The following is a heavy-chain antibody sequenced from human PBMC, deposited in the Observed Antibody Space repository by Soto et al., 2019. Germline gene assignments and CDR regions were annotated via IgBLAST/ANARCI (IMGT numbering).Heavy chain of an antibody. CDR3: AKGDNLGPRTGYAFDP. V-gene: IGHV6-1*01. CDR1: GDSVSSNTAS. Sequence: SPTLSLTCAISGDSVSSNTASCNWIRQSPSRGLEWLGRTYFRSKWYNDYAVSVKSRIIINPDTSNNQFSLQLNSVTPEDTAVYFCAKGDNLGPRTGYAFDPWGQGIMVTVSS. CDR2: TYFRSKWYN. D-gene: IGHD5-12*01. J-gene: IGHJ5*02.